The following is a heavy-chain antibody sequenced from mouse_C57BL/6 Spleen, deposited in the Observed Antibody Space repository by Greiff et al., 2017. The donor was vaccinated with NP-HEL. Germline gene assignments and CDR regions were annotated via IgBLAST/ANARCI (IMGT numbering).Heavy chain of an antibody. CDR2: IYPSDSET. Sequence: VQLQQPGAELVRPGSSVKLSCKASGYTLTSYWMDWVKQRPGQGLEWIGNIYPSDSETHYNQKFKDKATLTVDKSSSTAYMQLSSLTSEDSAVYYCARSYYYGSRFDYWGQGTTLTVSS. J-gene: IGHJ2*01. CDR1: GYTLTSYW. CDR3: ARSYYYGSRFDY. D-gene: IGHD1-1*01. V-gene: IGHV1-61*01.